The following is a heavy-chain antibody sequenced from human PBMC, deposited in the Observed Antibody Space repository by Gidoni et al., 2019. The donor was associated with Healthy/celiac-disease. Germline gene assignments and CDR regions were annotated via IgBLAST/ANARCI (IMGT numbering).Heavy chain of an antibody. V-gene: IGHV1-2*04. D-gene: IGHD6-19*01. CDR2: INPNSGGT. J-gene: IGHJ4*02. Sequence: QVQLVQSGAEVKTPGASLKVSCKASGYTFTGYNMHWVRQAPGQGLEWMGWINPNSGGTNYAQKFQGWVTMTRDTSISTAYMELSRLRADDTAVYYCARDSSGSGWYESYFDYWGQGTLVTVSS. CDR1: GYTFTGYN. CDR3: ARDSSGSGWYESYFDY.